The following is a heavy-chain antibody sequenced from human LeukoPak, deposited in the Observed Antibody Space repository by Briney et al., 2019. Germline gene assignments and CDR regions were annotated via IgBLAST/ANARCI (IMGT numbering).Heavy chain of an antibody. CDR2: ISWNSDII. J-gene: IGHJ4*02. CDR3: AKDITPHIATAASFDY. Sequence: GGSLRLSCAVSGFTVDDYAMHWVRHAPGKGLEWVSGISWNSDIIGYADSVRGRFTISRDNAKNSLFLQVNSLRAEDTAFYYCAKDITPHIATAASFDYWGQGTLVTVSS. CDR1: GFTVDDYA. D-gene: IGHD6-13*01. V-gene: IGHV3-9*01.